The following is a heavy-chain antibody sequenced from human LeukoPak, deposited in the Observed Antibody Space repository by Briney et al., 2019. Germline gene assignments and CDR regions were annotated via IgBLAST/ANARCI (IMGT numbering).Heavy chain of an antibody. Sequence: GGSLRLSCAASGFTFSSYSMNWVRQAPGKGLEWVSSISSSSSYIYYADSVKGRFTISRDNAKNSLYLQMNSLRAEDTAVYYCARAADIVVVPAAIHYYYYYYMDVWGKGTTVTVSS. CDR3: ARAADIVVVPAAIHYYYYYYMDV. V-gene: IGHV3-21*01. CDR2: ISSSSSYI. J-gene: IGHJ6*03. D-gene: IGHD2-2*02. CDR1: GFTFSSYS.